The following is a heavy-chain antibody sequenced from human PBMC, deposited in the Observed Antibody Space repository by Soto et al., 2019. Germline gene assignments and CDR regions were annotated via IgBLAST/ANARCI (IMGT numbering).Heavy chain of an antibody. CDR1: GFTFRSQC. J-gene: IGHJ3*02. V-gene: IGHV3-30*18. Sequence: GSLKTSLAAPGFTFRSQCMPRVPQAPGKGLEWVAVISYDGSNKYYADSVKGRFTISRDNSKNTLYLQMNSLRAEDTAVYYCAKGPDQGRAAFDIWGKGTMVTVSS. D-gene: IGHD2-2*01. CDR3: AKGPDQGRAAFDI. CDR2: ISYDGSNK.